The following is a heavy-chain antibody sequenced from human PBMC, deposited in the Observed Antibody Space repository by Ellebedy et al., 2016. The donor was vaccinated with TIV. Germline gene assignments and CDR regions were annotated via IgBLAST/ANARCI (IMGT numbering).Heavy chain of an antibody. J-gene: IGHJ4*02. D-gene: IGHD3-3*01. V-gene: IGHV3-30*04. CDR3: ARDITTFGLVRWCFDY. CDR1: GFTFSNYA. Sequence: GGSLRLSCAASGFTFSNYAMHWVRQAPGKGLEWVAVISSDGRNIYYADSVKGRFTISRDNSKNTLYMQLRADDTAVYYCARDITTFGLVRWCFDYWGQGTLVTVSS. CDR2: ISSDGRNI.